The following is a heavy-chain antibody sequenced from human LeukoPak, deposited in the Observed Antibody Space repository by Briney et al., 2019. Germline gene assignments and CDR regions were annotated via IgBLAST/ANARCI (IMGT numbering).Heavy chain of an antibody. J-gene: IGHJ4*02. D-gene: IGHD2-2*03. CDR1: GFSFSTYA. V-gene: IGHV3-23*01. Sequence: GGSLRLSCAASGFSFSTYAMTWLRQAPGKGLEWVSTTTDSGGSTHYADAVKGRFTMSRDNSKNTLYLQLNSLRDDDTAVYYCARDVSMDIGGSDCWGPGTLVTVSS. CDR3: ARDVSMDIGGSDC. CDR2: TTDSGGST.